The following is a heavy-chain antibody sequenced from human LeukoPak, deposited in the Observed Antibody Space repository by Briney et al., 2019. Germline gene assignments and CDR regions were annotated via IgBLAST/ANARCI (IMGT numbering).Heavy chain of an antibody. J-gene: IGHJ4*02. CDR3: ARHPEIAARAVVGFFDY. V-gene: IGHV4-39*01. Sequence: SETLSLTCTVSGGSISSSSYYWGWIRQPPGKGLEWIGSIYYSGSTYYNPSLKSRVTISVDTSKNQFSLKLSSVTAADTAVYYCARHPEIAARAVVGFFDYWGQGTLVTVSS. D-gene: IGHD6-6*01. CDR2: IYYSGST. CDR1: GGSISSSSYY.